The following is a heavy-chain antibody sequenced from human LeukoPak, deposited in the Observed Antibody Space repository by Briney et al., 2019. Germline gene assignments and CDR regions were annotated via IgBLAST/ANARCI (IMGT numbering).Heavy chain of an antibody. J-gene: IGHJ3*02. V-gene: IGHV1-18*01. Sequence: ASVKVSCKPSSDNLGTYGVSWLRQAPGQGLEWMGWVSVHSGYTKYSQKVQGRVTMTTDRSTSTAYMELSSLRSEDTAVYYCATFRSSWYGYDAFDIWGQGTMVTVSS. CDR2: VSVHSGYT. CDR1: SDNLGTYG. CDR3: ATFRSSWYGYDAFDI. D-gene: IGHD6-13*01.